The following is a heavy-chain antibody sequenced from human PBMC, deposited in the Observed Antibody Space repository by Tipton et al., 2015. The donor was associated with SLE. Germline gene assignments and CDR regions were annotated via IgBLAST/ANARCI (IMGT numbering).Heavy chain of an antibody. Sequence: TLSLTCTVSGGSISSHYWSWIRQPPGKGLEWIGYIYYSGSTNYNPSLKSRVTISVDTSKNQFSLKLSSVTAADTAVYYCARGDSGSYWIFDYWGQGTLVTVSS. CDR2: IYYSGST. CDR3: ARGDSGSYWIFDY. V-gene: IGHV4-59*11. J-gene: IGHJ4*02. D-gene: IGHD1-26*01. CDR1: GGSISSHY.